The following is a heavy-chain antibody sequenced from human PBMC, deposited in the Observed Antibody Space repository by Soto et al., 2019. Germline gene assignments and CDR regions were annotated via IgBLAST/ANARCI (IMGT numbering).Heavy chain of an antibody. CDR2: ILYDGTNK. CDR3: ARVTVVPAAIPHELRNWYFDL. CDR1: GFTFSGYS. J-gene: IGHJ2*01. D-gene: IGHD2-2*01. Sequence: VKLVESGGGVVQPGRSLRLSCGASGFTFSGYSMHWVRQAPGKGLEWVAVILYDGTNKYYAASVRGRFTISRDNSKNTLYLQMNSLRVEDTAVYYCARVTVVPAAIPHELRNWYFDLWGRGTLVTVSS. V-gene: IGHV3-30-3*01.